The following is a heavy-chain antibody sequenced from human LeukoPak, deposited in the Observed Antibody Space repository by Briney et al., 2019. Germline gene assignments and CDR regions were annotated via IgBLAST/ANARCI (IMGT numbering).Heavy chain of an antibody. CDR3: ARELDFSGYDYVESGGLWDY. D-gene: IGHD5-12*01. J-gene: IGHJ4*02. CDR1: GYSFVLYG. CDR2: ISNYNGNT. Sequence: ASVKVSCKASGYSFVLYGISWVRQAPGQGPEWMGWISNYNGNTKSAQKFQGRVTMTTDTSTSTAYMELRSLRSDDTAVYYCARELDFSGYDYVESGGLWDYWGQGTLVTVSS. V-gene: IGHV1-18*01.